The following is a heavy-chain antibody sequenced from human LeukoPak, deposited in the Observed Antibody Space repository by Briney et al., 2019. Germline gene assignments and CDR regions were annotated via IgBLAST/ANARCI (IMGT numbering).Heavy chain of an antibody. CDR3: AKDRDVTTVTYSPNWFDP. CDR2: IRYDGSNK. D-gene: IGHD4-17*01. CDR1: GFTFSSYG. V-gene: IGHV3-30*02. Sequence: GGSLRLSCAASGFTFSSYGMHWVRQAPGKGLEWVAFIRYDGSNKYYADSVKGRFTISRDNSKNTLYLQMNSPRAEDTAVYYCAKDRDVTTVTYSPNWFDPWGQGTLVTVSS. J-gene: IGHJ5*02.